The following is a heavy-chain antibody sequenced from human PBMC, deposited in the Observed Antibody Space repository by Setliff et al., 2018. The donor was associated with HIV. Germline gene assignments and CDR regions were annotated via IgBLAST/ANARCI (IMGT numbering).Heavy chain of an antibody. D-gene: IGHD5-18*01. CDR1: GFTFSTYP. Sequence: LRLSCAASGFTFSTYPMSWVRQAPGKGLEWVSGISGSGGTTYYADSVKGRFTISRDNSKNPVFLQMNSLRGEDTAVYYCAALKGYSYGRGCFDPWGQGTLVTVSS. CDR2: ISGSGGTT. J-gene: IGHJ5*02. CDR3: AALKGYSYGRGCFDP. V-gene: IGHV3-23*01.